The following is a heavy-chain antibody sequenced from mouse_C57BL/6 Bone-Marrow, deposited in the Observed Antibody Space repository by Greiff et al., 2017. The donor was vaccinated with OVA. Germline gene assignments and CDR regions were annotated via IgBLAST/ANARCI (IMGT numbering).Heavy chain of an antibody. Sequence: DVQLVESGGGLVQPGGSLSLSCAASGFTFTDYYMSWVRQPPGKALEWLGFIRNKANGYTTEYSASVKGRFTISRDNSQSILYLQMNALRAEDSATYYCARSYYYGLYAMDYWGQGTSVTVSS. CDR3: ARSYYYGLYAMDY. CDR2: IRNKANGYTT. V-gene: IGHV7-3*01. D-gene: IGHD1-1*01. CDR1: GFTFTDYY. J-gene: IGHJ4*01.